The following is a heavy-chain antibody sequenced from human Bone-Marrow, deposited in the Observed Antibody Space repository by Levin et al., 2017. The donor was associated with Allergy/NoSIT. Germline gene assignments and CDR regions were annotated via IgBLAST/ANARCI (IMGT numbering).Heavy chain of an antibody. J-gene: IGHJ6*02. V-gene: IGHV3-23*01. Sequence: GGSLRLSCAASGFIFNGYAMTWVRQAPGKGLEWVSGISGSGGSTSYADSVKGRFTVSRDNSKNTLFLQMNRLKAEDTAVYYCAKEWKWSPQQYPYYGLNVWGLGTTVNVSS. CDR2: ISGSGGST. CDR3: AKEWKWSPQQYPYYGLNV. CDR1: GFIFNGYA. D-gene: IGHD2-15*01.